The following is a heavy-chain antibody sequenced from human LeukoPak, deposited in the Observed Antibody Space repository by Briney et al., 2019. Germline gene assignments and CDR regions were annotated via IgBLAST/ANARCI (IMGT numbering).Heavy chain of an antibody. V-gene: IGHV3-21*01. CDR3: AILAQGIAAAGAS. J-gene: IGHJ5*02. D-gene: IGHD6-13*01. CDR1: GFTFSSYS. Sequence: GGSLRLSCAASGFTFSSYSMNWVRQAPGKGLEWVSSISSSSYIYYSDSVKGRFTISRDNAKNSLYLQMHSLRAEDTAVYYCAILAQGIAAAGASWGQGTLVTVSS. CDR2: ISSSSYI.